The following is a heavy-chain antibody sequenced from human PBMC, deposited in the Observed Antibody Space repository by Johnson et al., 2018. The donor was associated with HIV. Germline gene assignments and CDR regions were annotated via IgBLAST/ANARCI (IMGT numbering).Heavy chain of an antibody. Sequence: QVQLVASGGGVVQPGGSLRLSCAASAFTFSSYGMHWVRQAPGKGLEWVAFIRYDGSNKYYADSVKGRFTISRDNAKNSLYLQMNSLRAEDTAVYYCAETPGIAAAGTGYAFDIWGQGTMVTVSS. CDR2: IRYDGSNK. J-gene: IGHJ3*02. V-gene: IGHV3-30*02. D-gene: IGHD6-13*01. CDR3: AETPGIAAAGTGYAFDI. CDR1: AFTFSSYG.